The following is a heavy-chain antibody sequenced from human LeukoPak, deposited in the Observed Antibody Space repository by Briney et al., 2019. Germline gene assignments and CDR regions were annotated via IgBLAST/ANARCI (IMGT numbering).Heavy chain of an antibody. J-gene: IGHJ4*02. D-gene: IGHD2-15*01. Sequence: PSETLSLNCIVSNGSIGGNYWSWTRQPPGKGLEWIGYIYSSGSTNYNPSLKSRVAISIDTSKKQLSLQVNSVTAGDTALYFCAKGSGYWGFDSWGQGTLVTVSS. CDR2: IYSSGST. CDR1: NGSIGGNY. CDR3: AKGSGYWGFDS. V-gene: IGHV4-4*08.